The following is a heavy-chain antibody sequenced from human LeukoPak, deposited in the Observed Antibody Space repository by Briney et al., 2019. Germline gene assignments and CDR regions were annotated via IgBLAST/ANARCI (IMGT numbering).Heavy chain of an antibody. V-gene: IGHV3-23*01. CDR3: AKRYYYDSSGYYYALLDY. CDR1: GFTFTSYA. Sequence: PGGSLRPSCAVSGFTFTSYAMGWVRQAPGKGPGWVSSISGGGGSTYYAGSVKGRFPISRDNSKNTLYLQMNSLRAEDTAVYYCAKRYYYDSSGYYYALLDYWGQGTLVTVSS. CDR2: ISGGGGST. J-gene: IGHJ4*02. D-gene: IGHD3-22*01.